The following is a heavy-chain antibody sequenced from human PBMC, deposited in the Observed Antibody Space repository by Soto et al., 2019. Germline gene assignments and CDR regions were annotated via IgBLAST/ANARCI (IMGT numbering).Heavy chain of an antibody. V-gene: IGHV4-39*01. CDR1: GGSIRDDTYY. J-gene: IGHJ5*02. Sequence: QLQLQELGPGLVKPSETLSLTCTVSGGSIRDDTYYWGWIRQPPGKGLEWIGSIYYSGTSSYNPSLKSRVTMSVATSKKQLSLMLSSVTAADTAVYYCARLHCDSPTCVPLDPWGKGTLGSVCS. CDR3: ARLHCDSPTCVPLDP. D-gene: IGHD2-2*01. CDR2: IYYSGTS.